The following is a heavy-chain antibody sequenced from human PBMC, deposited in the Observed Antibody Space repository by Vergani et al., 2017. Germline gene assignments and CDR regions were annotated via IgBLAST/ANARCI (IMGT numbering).Heavy chain of an antibody. CDR2: INTNSGNP. Sequence: QVQLLQSGSELKKPGASVRISCESSGSTFTNYPLIWLLQAPAQGLEFMGWINTNSGNPTYAPGFTELFVFSLDPSFSPAYLQISGLKAEDSAVYYCAGGRQWRLTQYLYGMDGWGEGRKVTVSS. D-gene: IGHD6-19*01. CDR3: AGGRQWRLTQYLYGMDG. CDR1: GSTFTNYP. J-gene: IGHJ6*01. V-gene: IGHV7-4-1*02.